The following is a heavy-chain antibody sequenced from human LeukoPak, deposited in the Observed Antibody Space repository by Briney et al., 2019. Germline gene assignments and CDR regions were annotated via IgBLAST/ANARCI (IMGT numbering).Heavy chain of an antibody. V-gene: IGHV4-59*01. Sequence: SETLSLTCTVSGCSISSYYWSWIRQPPGKGLEWIGYIYYSGSTNYNPSLKSRVTISVDTSNRQVSLKLGSVAAAGTAVYYCAGVKPGLAVAGPGWFDPWGQGTLVPVPS. J-gene: IGHJ5*02. CDR1: GCSISSYY. CDR3: AGVKPGLAVAGPGWFDP. D-gene: IGHD6-19*01. CDR2: IYYSGST.